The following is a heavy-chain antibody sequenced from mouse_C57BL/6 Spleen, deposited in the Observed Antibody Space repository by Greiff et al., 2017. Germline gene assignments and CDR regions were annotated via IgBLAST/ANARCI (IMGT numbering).Heavy chain of an antibody. J-gene: IGHJ2*01. V-gene: IGHV1-22*01. CDR1: GYTFTDYN. CDR2: INPNNGGT. D-gene: IGHD2-5*01. CDR3: ATSNYEGDYFDY. Sequence: EVQLVESGPELVKPGASVKMSCKASGYTFTDYNMHWVKQSHGKSLEWIGYINPNNGGTSYNQKFKGKATLTVNKSSSTAYMELRSLTSEDSAVYYCATSNYEGDYFDYWGQGTTLTVSS.